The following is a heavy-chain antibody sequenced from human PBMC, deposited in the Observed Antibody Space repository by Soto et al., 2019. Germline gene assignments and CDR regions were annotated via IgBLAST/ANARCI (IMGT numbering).Heavy chain of an antibody. Sequence: PSETLSLTCAVYGGSFSGYYWSWIRQPPGKGLEWIGEINPSGSTNYNPSLKSRVTISVDTSKNQFSLKLSSVTAADTAVYYCARVRDLVVVPAYGMDVWGQGTTVTVSS. CDR2: INPSGST. CDR1: GGSFSGYY. D-gene: IGHD2-2*01. CDR3: ARVRDLVVVPAYGMDV. J-gene: IGHJ6*02. V-gene: IGHV4-34*01.